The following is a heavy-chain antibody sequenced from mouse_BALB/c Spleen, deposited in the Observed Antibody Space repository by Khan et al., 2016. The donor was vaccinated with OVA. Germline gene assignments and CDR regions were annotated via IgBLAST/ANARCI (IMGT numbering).Heavy chain of an antibody. J-gene: IGHJ4*01. V-gene: IGHV2-6*02. CDR1: GFSLTSYG. Sequence: QVQLKQSGPGLVAPSQSLSITCTVLGFSLTSYGVHWVRQPPGKGLEWLIVIWSDGASTYNSALKSRLRISKDNSKSQVFLKMKSLQTDDTAMYYCARGNCYAMDYWGQGTSVTVTS. CDR2: IWSDGAS. CDR3: ARGNCYAMDY. D-gene: IGHD2-1*01.